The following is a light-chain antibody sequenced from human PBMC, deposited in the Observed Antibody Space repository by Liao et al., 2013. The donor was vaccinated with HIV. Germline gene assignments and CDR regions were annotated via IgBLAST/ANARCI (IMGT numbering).Light chain of an antibody. CDR1: KLGDKY. J-gene: IGLJ3*02. CDR2: QDS. CDR3: QAWDSNTVV. Sequence: SYELIQPPSVSVSPGQTASITCSGDKLGDKYACWYQQKPGQSPVLVIYQDSKRPSGIPNRFSGSNSGNTATLTIRESQALDEADYYCQAWDSNTVVFGGGTKLTVL. V-gene: IGLV3-1*01.